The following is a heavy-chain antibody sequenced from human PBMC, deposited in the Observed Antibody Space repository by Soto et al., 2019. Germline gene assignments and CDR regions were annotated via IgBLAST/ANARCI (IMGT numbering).Heavy chain of an antibody. Sequence: QVQLQESGPGLVKPSQTLSLICKVSGGSMSSGDYYWSWIRQPPGRGLEWIGNIYDSGSTYYSPSLKSRVTISVDTSRNQFSLKLRSVTAADTAVYYCARGSPVDYYHGMDVWGQGTTVTVSS. CDR3: ARGSPVDYYHGMDV. J-gene: IGHJ6*02. V-gene: IGHV4-30-4*01. CDR1: GGSMSSGDYY. CDR2: IYDSGST.